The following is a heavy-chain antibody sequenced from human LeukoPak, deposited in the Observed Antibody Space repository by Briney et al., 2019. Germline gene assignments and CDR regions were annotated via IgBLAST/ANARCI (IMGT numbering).Heavy chain of an antibody. D-gene: IGHD6-13*01. CDR2: ISGSGGTT. CDR3: AKDLRSGSYSSSWLGAFDI. Sequence: PGGSLRLSCAASGFTFNNYAMSWVRQAPGKGLEWVSAISGSGGTTYYADSVKGRFTFSRDNSKNTLYLQMNSLRAEDTAVYYCAKDLRSGSYSSSWLGAFDIWGQGTMVTVSS. CDR1: GFTFNNYA. J-gene: IGHJ3*02. V-gene: IGHV3-23*01.